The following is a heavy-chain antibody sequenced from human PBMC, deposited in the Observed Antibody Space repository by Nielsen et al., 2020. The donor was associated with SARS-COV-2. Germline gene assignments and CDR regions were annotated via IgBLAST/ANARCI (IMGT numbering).Heavy chain of an antibody. Sequence: GESLKISCAASGFTFSSYAVSWVRQAPGKGLEWVSAISGSGGSTYYADSVKGRFTISRDNPKNTLYLQMNSLRAEDTAVYYCAKDGRGGSYYRDYYGMDVWGQGTTVTVSS. J-gene: IGHJ6*02. CDR1: GFTFSSYA. CDR3: AKDGRGGSYYRDYYGMDV. D-gene: IGHD1-26*01. V-gene: IGHV3-23*01. CDR2: ISGSGGST.